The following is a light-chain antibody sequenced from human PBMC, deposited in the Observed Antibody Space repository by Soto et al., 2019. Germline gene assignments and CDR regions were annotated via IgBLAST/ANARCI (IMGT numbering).Light chain of an antibody. J-gene: IGKJ5*01. CDR1: EGIVNY. V-gene: IGKV1-9*01. Sequence: IPLTQSPSSLSASVGDRVTITCRASEGIVNYLAWYQQQPGKAPKLLIYGASTLQGGVPSRFTGSGSGTDFTLTISSLQPEDFATYHCQHLFRYPLAFGQGTRLEMK. CDR2: GAS. CDR3: QHLFRYPLA.